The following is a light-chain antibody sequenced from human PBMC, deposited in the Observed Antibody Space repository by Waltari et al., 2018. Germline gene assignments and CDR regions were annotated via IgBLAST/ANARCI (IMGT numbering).Light chain of an antibody. V-gene: IGKV1-5*03. CDR3: QQYDSYPLT. CDR1: QSISSW. Sequence: TCRASQSISSWLAWYQQKPGKAPNLLIYKASNLESGVPSRFSGSGSGTEFTLTISSLQPDDFATYNCQQYDSYPLTFGGGTKVEIK. J-gene: IGKJ4*01. CDR2: KAS.